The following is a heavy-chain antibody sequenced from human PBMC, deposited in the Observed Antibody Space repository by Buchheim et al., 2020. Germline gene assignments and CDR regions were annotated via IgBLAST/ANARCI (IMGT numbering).Heavy chain of an antibody. V-gene: IGHV3-23*01. D-gene: IGHD1-7*01. CDR2: ISGSGGST. CDR3: ARARNWNSGWVHYYYGMDV. J-gene: IGHJ6*02. CDR1: GFTFSSQA. Sequence: EVQLLESGGGLVQPGGSLRLSCAASGFTFSSQAMSWVRQAPGKGLEWVSSISGSGGSTYYADSVKGRFTISRDNAKNSLYLQMNSLRAEDTAVYYCARARNWNSGWVHYYYGMDVWGQGTT.